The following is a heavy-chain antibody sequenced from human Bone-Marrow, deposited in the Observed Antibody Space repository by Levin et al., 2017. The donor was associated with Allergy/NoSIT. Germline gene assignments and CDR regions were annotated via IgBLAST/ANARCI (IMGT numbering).Heavy chain of an antibody. Sequence: SGESLKISCAASGFTFSDYYMSWIRQVPGKALEWVSYIGRSANVIYYADSVKGRFTISRDNAKHSLYLQMNSLRAEDTAFYYCVKDLRPLGPPTFAQWGQGSLVTVSS. CDR3: VKDLRPLGPPTFAQ. CDR2: IGRSANVI. D-gene: IGHD3-16*01. J-gene: IGHJ4*02. V-gene: IGHV3-11*01. CDR1: GFTFSDYY.